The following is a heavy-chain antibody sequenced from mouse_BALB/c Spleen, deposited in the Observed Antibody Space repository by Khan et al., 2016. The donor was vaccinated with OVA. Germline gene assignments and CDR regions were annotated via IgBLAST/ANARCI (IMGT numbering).Heavy chain of an antibody. CDR1: GYTFTDYV. J-gene: IGHJ3*01. CDR3: ARGGYSVLAY. Sequence: VELVESGPELVKPGASVKMSCKASGYTFTDYVINWVKQRTGQGLEWIGDIYPGSGSTYYNEKFKGKAKLTADKSSNTAYMQLSSLTFEDSAGDFCARGGYSVLAYWGQGTLVTVSA. D-gene: IGHD1-1*01. V-gene: IGHV1-77*01. CDR2: IYPGSGST.